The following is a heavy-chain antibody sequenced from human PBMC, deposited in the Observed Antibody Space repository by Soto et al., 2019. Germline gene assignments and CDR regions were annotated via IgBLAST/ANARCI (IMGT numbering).Heavy chain of an antibody. CDR2: IVVISNTA. V-gene: IGHV1-69*06. J-gene: IGHJ4*02. CDR3: ARAIKRWEVHYYFDY. D-gene: IGHD1-26*01. CDR1: GSTFNNFA. Sequence: QVVLLQSGAEAKEPGSSVRVSCEVSGSTFNNFAFSWARQAPGHGPEWMGGIVVISNTADYSQRFQDRVTITADTSTNTLYMELGSLTFEDTAVYYCARAIKRWEVHYYFDYWGQGTLVTVSS.